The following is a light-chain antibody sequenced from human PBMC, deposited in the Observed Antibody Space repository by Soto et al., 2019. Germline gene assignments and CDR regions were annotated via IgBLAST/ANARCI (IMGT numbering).Light chain of an antibody. V-gene: IGLV2-14*01. CDR2: EVS. J-gene: IGLJ2*01. Sequence: QSALTQPASVSGSPGQSITISCTGTSSDVGGYNYVSWYQQHPGKAPKLMIYEVSNRPSGVSNRFPGSKSGNTASLTISGLQAEDEADYYCSSYTSSSSLAVVFGGGTTLTVL. CDR1: SSDVGGYNY. CDR3: SSYTSSSSLAVV.